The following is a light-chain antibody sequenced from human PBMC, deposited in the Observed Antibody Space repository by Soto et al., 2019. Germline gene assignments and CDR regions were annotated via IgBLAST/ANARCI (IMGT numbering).Light chain of an antibody. J-gene: IGKJ2*01. CDR2: DAS. Sequence: EIVLTQSPATLSLSPGEGATLSCRASQSVGSYLGWYQHKPGQAPRLLIYDASNRAPGIPARFSGSGSGTDFTLTISSLEPEDFAVYYCQQRSNWPRGTFGQGTKLEIK. V-gene: IGKV3-11*01. CDR3: QQRSNWPRGT. CDR1: QSVGSY.